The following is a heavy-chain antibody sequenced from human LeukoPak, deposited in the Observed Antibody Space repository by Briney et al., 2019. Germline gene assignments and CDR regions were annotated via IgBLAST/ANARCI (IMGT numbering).Heavy chain of an antibody. D-gene: IGHD3-10*01. J-gene: IGHJ4*02. CDR1: GYSFTGYW. CDR2: IDPSDSYT. Sequence: GESLRISCKGSGYSFTGYWITWVRQMSGKGLEWMGRIDPSDSYTNYSPSFQGHVTISADKSVSTAYLQWSSLKASDTAMYYCARHGCYGSGSYYSFDYWGQGTLVTVSS. CDR3: ARHGCYGSGSYYSFDY. V-gene: IGHV5-10-1*01.